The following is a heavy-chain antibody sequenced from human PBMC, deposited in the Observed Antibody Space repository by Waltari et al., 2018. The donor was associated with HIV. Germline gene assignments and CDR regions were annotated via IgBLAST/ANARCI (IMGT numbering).Heavy chain of an antibody. J-gene: IGHJ6*02. CDR2: IYYSGIT. CDR1: DGSIIGNRLY. D-gene: IGHD3-3*01. V-gene: IGHV4-39*01. CDR3: ARVSSWCHLEGGDV. Sequence: QLQLQESGPGLVEPSETVSLTCTVADGSIIGNRLYWGWFRQPPGQGLEWIGTIYYSGITYDKPSLRRRVTMSVDTSKNPFSLKQSSVSAAETAVYYCARVSSWCHLEGGDVWGQGTTVTVSS.